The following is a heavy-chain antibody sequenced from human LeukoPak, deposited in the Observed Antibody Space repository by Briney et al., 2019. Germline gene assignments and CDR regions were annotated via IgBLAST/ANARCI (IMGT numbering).Heavy chain of an antibody. J-gene: IGHJ4*02. D-gene: IGHD5-18*01. V-gene: IGHV1-69*04. Sequence: SVKVSCKASGGTFSSYAISWVRQAPGQGLEWMGRIIPILGIANYAQKFQGRVTITTDESTSTAYMELSSLRSEDTAVYYCARDSGYSYGGGGTLRHSCFDYWGQGTLVTVSS. CDR3: ARDSGYSYGGGGTLRHSCFDY. CDR1: GGTFSSYA. CDR2: IIPILGIA.